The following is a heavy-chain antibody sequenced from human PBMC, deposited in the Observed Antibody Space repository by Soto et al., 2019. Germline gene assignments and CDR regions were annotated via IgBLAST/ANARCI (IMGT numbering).Heavy chain of an antibody. CDR2: IYYSGST. Sequence: PSETLSLTCTVSGGSISSYYWSWIRQPPGKGLEWIGYIYYSGSTNYNPSLKSRVTISVDTSKNQFSLKLSSVTAADTAVYYCATHDYGDYGGGYYYYYMDVWGKGTTVTVSS. CDR1: GGSISSYY. D-gene: IGHD4-17*01. V-gene: IGHV4-59*01. J-gene: IGHJ6*03. CDR3: ATHDYGDYGGGYYYYYMDV.